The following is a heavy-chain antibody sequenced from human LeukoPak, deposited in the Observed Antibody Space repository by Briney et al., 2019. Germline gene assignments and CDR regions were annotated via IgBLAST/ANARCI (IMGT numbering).Heavy chain of an antibody. CDR2: LYYRWST. V-gene: IGHV4-39*01. Sequence: SETLSLTCTVSAGLISISSYDWGWIRHPPGKGLEWIGSLYYRWSTYYNPSLKSRLTISVDTSENQFSLKLSSVTAADTAVYYCARGSSGWYDYWGQGTLVTVSS. J-gene: IGHJ4*02. D-gene: IGHD6-19*01. CDR3: ARGSSGWYDY. CDR1: AGLISISSYD.